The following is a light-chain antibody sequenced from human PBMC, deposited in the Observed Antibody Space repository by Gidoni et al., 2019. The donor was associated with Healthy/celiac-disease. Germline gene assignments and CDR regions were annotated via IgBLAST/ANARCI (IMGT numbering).Light chain of an antibody. CDR1: QSVSSY. Sequence: EIVLTQSPATLSLSPGERATLSCRASQSVSSYLAWYQQKPAQAPRLLIYDASNRATGIPARFSGSGSGTDFTLTISSLEPEDFAVYYCQQRSNWPGYTFXQXTKLEIK. J-gene: IGKJ2*01. CDR2: DAS. CDR3: QQRSNWPGYT. V-gene: IGKV3-11*01.